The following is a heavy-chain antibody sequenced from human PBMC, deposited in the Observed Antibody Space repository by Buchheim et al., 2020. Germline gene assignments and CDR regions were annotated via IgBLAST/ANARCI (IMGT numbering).Heavy chain of an antibody. CDR2: IYYSGST. V-gene: IGHV4-31*03. CDR3: ARLEVNYGYYYYGLDV. D-gene: IGHD3-16*01. J-gene: IGHJ6*02. CDR1: GGSISSGGYY. Sequence: QVQLQESGPGLVRPSQTLSLTCTVSGGSISSGGYYWSWIRQHPGKGLEWIGYIYYSGSTYYNPSLKSRVTISGDTSKNQFSLKLSSVTAADTAVYYCARLEVNYGYYYYGLDVWGQGTT.